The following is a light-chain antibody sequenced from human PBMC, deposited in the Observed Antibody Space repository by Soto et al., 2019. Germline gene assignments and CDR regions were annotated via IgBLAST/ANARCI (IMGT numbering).Light chain of an antibody. Sequence: ALTQPASVSGSPGQSITISCTGTSSDVGSYNLVSWYQQYPGKAPKLIIYEGSKRPSGVSNRFSGSKSGNTASLTISGLQAEDEADYYCCSFAGTSSYVFGTGTKLTVL. V-gene: IGLV2-23*01. CDR3: CSFAGTSSYV. CDR2: EGS. CDR1: SSDVGSYNL. J-gene: IGLJ1*01.